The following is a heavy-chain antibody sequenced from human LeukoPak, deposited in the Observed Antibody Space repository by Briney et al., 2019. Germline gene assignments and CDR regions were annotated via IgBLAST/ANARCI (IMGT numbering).Heavy chain of an antibody. J-gene: IGHJ4*02. Sequence: SETLSLTCTVSGGSISSSSYYWGWVRQPPGRGLGWFGSIYYSGSTYYNPSLKSRLTISVDMSTNQSTLKLSSVTAADTAVYYCARGGPYDSSGYSFDYWGQGALVTVSS. D-gene: IGHD3-22*01. V-gene: IGHV4-39*06. CDR2: IYYSGST. CDR1: GGSISSSSYY. CDR3: ARGGPYDSSGYSFDY.